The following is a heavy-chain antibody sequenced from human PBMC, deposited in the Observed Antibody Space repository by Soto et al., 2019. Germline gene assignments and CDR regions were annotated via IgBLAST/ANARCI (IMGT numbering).Heavy chain of an antibody. CDR2: ISYDGSNK. CDR1: GFTFSTYA. D-gene: IGHD2-2*01. J-gene: IGHJ4*02. Sequence: GGSLRLSCAASGFTFSTYAMHWVRQAPGKGLEWVAVISYDGSNKYYADSVKGRFTISRDNSKTTLYLQMNSLRAEDTAGYYCARDRLFVVIIPATMRGFDYWGQGTLVTVSS. V-gene: IGHV3-30-3*01. CDR3: ARDRLFVVIIPATMRGFDY.